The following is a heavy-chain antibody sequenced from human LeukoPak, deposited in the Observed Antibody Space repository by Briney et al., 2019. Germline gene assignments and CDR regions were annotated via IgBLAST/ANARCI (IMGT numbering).Heavy chain of an antibody. D-gene: IGHD2-2*03. CDR3: ARGGVGYCSNTSCHYPAPPPPDAFDI. CDR2: INPNSGGT. CDR1: GYTFTGYY. Sequence: ASVKVSCKASGYTFTGYYMHWVRQAPGQGLEWMGWINPNSGGTNYAQKFQGRVTMTRDTSISTAYMELSRLRSDDTAVYYCARGGVGYCSNTSCHYPAPPPPDAFDIWGQGTMVTVSS. V-gene: IGHV1-2*02. J-gene: IGHJ3*02.